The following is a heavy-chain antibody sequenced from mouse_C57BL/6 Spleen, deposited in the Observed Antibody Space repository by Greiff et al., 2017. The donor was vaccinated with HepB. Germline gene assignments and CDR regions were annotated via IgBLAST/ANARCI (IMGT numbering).Heavy chain of an antibody. CDR1: GYAFTNYL. CDR2: INPGSGGT. CDR3: ARWGYAMDY. V-gene: IGHV1-54*01. Sequence: QVQLKQSGAELVRPGTSVKVSCKASGYAFTNYLIEWVKQRPGQGLEWIGVINPGSGGTNYNEKLKGKATLTADKSSSTAYMQLSSLTSEDSAVYFCARWGYAMDYWGQGTSVTVSS. J-gene: IGHJ4*01.